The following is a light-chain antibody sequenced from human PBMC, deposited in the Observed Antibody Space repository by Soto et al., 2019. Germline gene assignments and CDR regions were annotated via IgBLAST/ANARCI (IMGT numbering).Light chain of an antibody. J-gene: IGKJ1*01. V-gene: IGKV3-15*01. Sequence: EVVMTQSPATLSVSPGERATLSCRASQSVNANLAWYQQKPCQAPMLLIQGASNRATGIPARFSGSGFGTEFILTISSLQSEDFAVYYCQQYNTWLWTFGQGTKVEI. CDR3: QQYNTWLWT. CDR1: QSVNAN. CDR2: GAS.